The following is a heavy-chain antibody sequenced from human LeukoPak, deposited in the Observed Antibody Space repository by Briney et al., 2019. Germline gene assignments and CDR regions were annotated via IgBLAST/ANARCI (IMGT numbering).Heavy chain of an antibody. V-gene: IGHV3-30*18. CDR3: AKDGRITISAVFDY. CDR1: GFTFSSYG. D-gene: IGHD3-3*01. Sequence: GGSLRLSCAASGFTFSSYGMHWVRQAPGKGLEWVAVISYDGSNKYYADSVKGRFTISRDNSKNTLYLQMNSLRAEDTAVYYCAKDGRITISAVFDYWGQGTLVTVSS. J-gene: IGHJ4*02. CDR2: ISYDGSNK.